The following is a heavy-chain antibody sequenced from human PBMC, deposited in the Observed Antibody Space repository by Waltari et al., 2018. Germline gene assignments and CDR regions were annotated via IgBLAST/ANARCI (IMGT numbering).Heavy chain of an antibody. CDR2: IYHSGST. CDR1: GYSISRGYY. J-gene: IGHJ5*02. V-gene: IGHV4-38-2*01. CDR3: ATVELRSDWFDP. Sequence: QVQLQESGPGLVKPSETLSLTCAVSGYSISRGYYWGWIRQPPGKGLEWIGSIYHSGSTYYNPSLKSRVTISVDTSKNQFSLKLSSVTAADTAVYYCATVELRSDWFDPWGQGTLVTVSS. D-gene: IGHD1-7*01.